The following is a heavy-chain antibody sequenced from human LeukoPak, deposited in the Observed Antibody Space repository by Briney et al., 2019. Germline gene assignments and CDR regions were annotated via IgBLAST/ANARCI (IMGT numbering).Heavy chain of an antibody. CDR3: AKSRDSRALFDY. Sequence: GGSLRLSCVASGFTFSGYAMSWVRQSPGKGLERVSMSVGTDSTYYAASVKGRITISRDNSKNTLYLEMNSLRAEDTAVYYCAKSRDSRALFDYWGQGTLVTVSS. V-gene: IGHV3-23*01. CDR1: GFTFSGYA. CDR2: MSVGTDST. D-gene: IGHD3-22*01. J-gene: IGHJ4*02.